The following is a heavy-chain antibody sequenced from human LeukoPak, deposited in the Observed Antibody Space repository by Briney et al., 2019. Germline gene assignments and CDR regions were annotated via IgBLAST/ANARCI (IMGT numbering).Heavy chain of an antibody. CDR1: GFTFSSYS. CDR2: ISSSSSYI. CDR3: ARHDYGGTDAFDI. V-gene: IGHV3-21*01. J-gene: IGHJ3*02. D-gene: IGHD4-23*01. Sequence: GGSLRLSCAASGFTFSSYSMNWVRQAPGRGLEWVSSISSSSSYIYYADSVKGRFTISRDNAKNSLYLQMNSLRAEDTAVYYCARHDYGGTDAFDIWGQGTMVTVSS.